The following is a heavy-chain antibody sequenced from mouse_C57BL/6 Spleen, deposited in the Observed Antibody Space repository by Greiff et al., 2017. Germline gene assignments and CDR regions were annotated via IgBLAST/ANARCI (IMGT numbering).Heavy chain of an antibody. J-gene: IGHJ2*01. CDR2: IGPNSGGT. CDR3: ARKDWDDY. V-gene: IGHV1-72*01. CDR1: GCTFTSYW. D-gene: IGHD4-1*01. Sequence: QVQLQQPGAGLVKPGASVKLSCKASGCTFTSYWMPWVKQRPGRGLEWIGRIGPNSGGTKYNEKFKSKATLTVDKPSSTAYMQLSSLTSEDSAVXYCARKDWDDYWGQGTTLTVSA.